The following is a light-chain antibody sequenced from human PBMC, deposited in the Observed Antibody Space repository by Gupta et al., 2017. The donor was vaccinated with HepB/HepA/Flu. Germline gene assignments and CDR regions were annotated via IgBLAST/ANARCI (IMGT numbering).Light chain of an antibody. J-gene: IGKJ1*01. CDR1: RSLVHSDGNTH. Sequence: VVTTPSSSVLPSTVGQPAFISCRSSRSLVHSDGNTHLNWFQQRPGQSPRRLIYMVSTRDCGVPDRFSGSGSGTDFTLKISRVEAEDVGVYYCMQATHWPRTFGQGTKVEIK. CDR3: MQATHWPRT. CDR2: MVS. V-gene: IGKV2-30*02.